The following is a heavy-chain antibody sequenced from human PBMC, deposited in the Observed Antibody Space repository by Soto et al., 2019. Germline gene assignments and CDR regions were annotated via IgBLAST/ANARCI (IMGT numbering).Heavy chain of an antibody. J-gene: IGHJ5*02. CDR2: IYYSGST. CDR1: GGSISSYY. CDR3: ARGGRYYYDSSGFGSRCFDP. D-gene: IGHD3-22*01. Sequence: SETLSLTCTVSGGSISSYYWSWIRQPPGKGLEWIGYIYYSGSTNYNPSLKSRVTISVDTSKNQFSLKLSSVTAADTAVYYCARGGRYYYDSSGFGSRCFDPWGQGTLVTVSS. V-gene: IGHV4-59*01.